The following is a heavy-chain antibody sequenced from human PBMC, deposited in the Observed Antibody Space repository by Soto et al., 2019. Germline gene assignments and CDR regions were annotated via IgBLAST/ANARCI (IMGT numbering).Heavy chain of an antibody. V-gene: IGHV5-51*01. D-gene: IGHD3-10*01. J-gene: IGHJ5*02. Sequence: GESLKISFKGSGYSFTSYWIGWVRQMPGKGLEWMGIIYPGDSDTRYSPSFQGQVTISADKSISTAYLQWSSLKASDTAMYYCARLLNYYGSGSYYNSWGQGTLVTVSS. CDR1: GYSFTSYW. CDR2: IYPGDSDT. CDR3: ARLLNYYGSGSYYNS.